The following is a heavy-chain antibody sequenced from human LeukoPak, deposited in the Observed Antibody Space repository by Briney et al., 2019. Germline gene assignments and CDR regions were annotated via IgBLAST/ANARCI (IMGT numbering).Heavy chain of an antibody. D-gene: IGHD2-8*01. CDR3: ATVRREYAASLGFTTNRDAFDI. CDR2: FDPGDGET. Sequence: GASVKVSCKVSGYTLTKFSMHWVRQAPGKGLEWMGGFDPGDGETVYAQKFQGRVTMTEGTSTDTAYMELSSLRSEDTAVYYCATVRREYAASLGFTTNRDAFDIWGQGTMVTVSS. V-gene: IGHV1-24*01. CDR1: GYTLTKFS. J-gene: IGHJ3*02.